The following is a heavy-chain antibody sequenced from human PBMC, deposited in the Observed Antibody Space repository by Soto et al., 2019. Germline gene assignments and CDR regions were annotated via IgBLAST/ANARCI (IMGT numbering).Heavy chain of an antibody. D-gene: IGHD5-18*01. CDR1: GYTFTSYG. V-gene: IGHV1-18*01. J-gene: IGHJ4*02. CDR3: ARDLSYGLCDY. Sequence: QVQLVQSGAEVKKPGASVKVSCKASGYTFTSYGINWVRQAHGQGLEWMGWISAHNGNTKYAQKLQGRVTMTTDTSTSTAYMELRSLRSDNTAVYYCARDLSYGLCDYWGQGTLVTVSS. CDR2: ISAHNGNT.